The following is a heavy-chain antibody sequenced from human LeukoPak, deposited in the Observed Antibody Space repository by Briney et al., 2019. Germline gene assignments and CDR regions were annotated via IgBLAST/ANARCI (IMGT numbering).Heavy chain of an antibody. Sequence: ASVKVSCKASGYSFTSNAISWVRQAPGQGLGWMGWMNPNSGNTGYAQKFQGRVTMTRNTSISTAYMELSSLRSEDTAVYYCARDLGAPGYSSGWFRSYYYYYYGMDVWGQGTTVTVSS. CDR3: ARDLGAPGYSSGWFRSYYYYYYGMDV. CDR2: MNPNSGNT. D-gene: IGHD6-13*01. CDR1: GYSFTSNA. J-gene: IGHJ6*02. V-gene: IGHV1-8*02.